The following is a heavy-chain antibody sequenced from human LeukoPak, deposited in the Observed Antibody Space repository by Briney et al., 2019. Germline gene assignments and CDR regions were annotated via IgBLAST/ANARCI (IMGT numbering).Heavy chain of an antibody. CDR1: GFTFGTYG. D-gene: IGHD2/OR15-2a*01. Sequence: GGSLRLPCVASGFTFGTYGMHWVRQAPGKGLEWVAVMSHDGGIEKYADSVKGRFTISRDNSKKTLYLQMNSLRSDDAAVYYCARAKIIHSITHMDVWGQGTTVTVSS. J-gene: IGHJ6*02. V-gene: IGHV3-30*03. CDR3: ARAKIIHSITHMDV. CDR2: MSHDGGIE.